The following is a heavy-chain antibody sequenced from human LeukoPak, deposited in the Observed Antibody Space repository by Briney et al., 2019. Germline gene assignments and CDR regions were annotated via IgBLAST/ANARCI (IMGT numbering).Heavy chain of an antibody. CDR3: ARVRDGYNDAYDI. D-gene: IGHD5-24*01. CDR2: INPSGGST. V-gene: IGHV1-46*01. CDR1: GFTFTNYN. Sequence: ASVKVSCKASGFTFTNYNMHWVRQAPGQGLEWMGIINPSGGSTNYAQNFQARVTMTRDTSTSTVYMELISLRSEDTAVYYCARVRDGYNDAYDIWGQGTMVTVPS. J-gene: IGHJ3*02.